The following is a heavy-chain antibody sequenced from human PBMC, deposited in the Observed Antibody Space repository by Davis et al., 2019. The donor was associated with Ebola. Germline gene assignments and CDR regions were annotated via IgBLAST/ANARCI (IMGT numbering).Heavy chain of an antibody. J-gene: IGHJ4*02. CDR2: ISSSSSYI. V-gene: IGHV3-21*04. Sequence: GGSLRLSCAASGFTFSSYSMNWVRQAPGKGLEWVSSISSSSSYIYYADSVKGRFTISRDNAKNSLYLQMNSLRAEDTAVYYCASGVAGTFGYWGQGTLVTVSS. CDR3: ASGVAGTFGY. D-gene: IGHD6-19*01. CDR1: GFTFSSYS.